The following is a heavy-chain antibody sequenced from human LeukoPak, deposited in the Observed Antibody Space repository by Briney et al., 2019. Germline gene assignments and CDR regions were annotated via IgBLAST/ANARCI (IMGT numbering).Heavy chain of an antibody. Sequence: PGGSLRLSCAASGFTFSSYAMSWVRQAPGKGLEWVSAISGSGGSTYYADSVKGRFTISRDNSKNTLYLQVNSLRAEDTAVYYCAKDYDSGNYGSWFDPWGQGTLVTVSS. CDR3: AKDYDSGNYGSWFDP. D-gene: IGHD3-10*01. CDR2: ISGSGGST. J-gene: IGHJ5*02. CDR1: GFTFSSYA. V-gene: IGHV3-23*01.